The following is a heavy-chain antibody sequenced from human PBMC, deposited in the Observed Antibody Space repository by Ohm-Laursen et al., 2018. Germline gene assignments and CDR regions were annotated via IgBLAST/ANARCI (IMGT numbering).Heavy chain of an antibody. J-gene: IGHJ6*02. CDR2: ISYDGSNK. CDR1: GFTFSSYG. Sequence: SLRLSCAASGFTFSSYGMHWVRQAPGKGLEWVAVISYDGSNKYYADSVKGRFTISRDNSKNTLYLQMNSLRAEDTAVYYCARDLGYCSSTSCSGGYYYYGMDVWGQGTTVTVSS. D-gene: IGHD2-2*01. CDR3: ARDLGYCSSTSCSGGYYYYGMDV. V-gene: IGHV3-30*03.